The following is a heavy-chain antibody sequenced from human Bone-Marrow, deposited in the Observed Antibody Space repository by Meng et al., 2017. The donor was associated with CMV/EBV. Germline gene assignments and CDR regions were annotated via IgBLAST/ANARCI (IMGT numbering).Heavy chain of an antibody. V-gene: IGHV3-7*01. D-gene: IGHD3-3*01. Sequence: GESLKISCAAPGFTFSSYWMSWVRQAPGKGLEWVANIKQDGSEKYYVDSVKGRFTISRDNAKNSLYLQMNSLRAEDTAVYYCARDGGLPDAFDIWGQGTMVTVSS. CDR3: ARDGGLPDAFDI. CDR1: GFTFSSYW. CDR2: IKQDGSEK. J-gene: IGHJ3*02.